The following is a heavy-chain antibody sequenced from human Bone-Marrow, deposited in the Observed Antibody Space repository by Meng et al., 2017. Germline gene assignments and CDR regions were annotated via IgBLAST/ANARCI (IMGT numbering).Heavy chain of an antibody. V-gene: IGHV4-31*01. CDR3: ARGRASCSSGGCSLGWFDP. J-gene: IGHJ5*02. Sequence: VQLRESGLGLVKSAQSLPLTCSVSGGSIHCAGYYWSWIRQHPGKGVEWIGYIYYTEKTYYNPFLKSPMTISLDKSKNQFSLKLNSVTVADTAVYYCARGRASCSSGGCSLGWFDPWGQGTLVTVSS. D-gene: IGHD2-15*01. CDR2: IYYTEKT. CDR1: GGSIHCAGYY.